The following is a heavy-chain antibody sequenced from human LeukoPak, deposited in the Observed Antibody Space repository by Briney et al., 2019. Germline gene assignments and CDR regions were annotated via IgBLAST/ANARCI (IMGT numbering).Heavy chain of an antibody. CDR3: ARTAGRTFDY. J-gene: IGHJ4*02. CDR1: GFTFSNYW. V-gene: IGHV3-74*03. Sequence: GGSLSLPCAASGFTFSNYWIHWLRHAPGKGLVWVSRIDNAGSITTYADSVKGRFTISKDNAENTLYLQMNSLRVEDTAVYYCARTAGRTFDYWGQGTLVTVSS. D-gene: IGHD6-6*01. CDR2: IDNAGSIT.